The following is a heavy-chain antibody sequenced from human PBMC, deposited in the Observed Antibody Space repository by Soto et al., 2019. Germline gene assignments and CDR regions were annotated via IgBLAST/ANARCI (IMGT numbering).Heavy chain of an antibody. CDR1: GGSISSYY. Sequence: PSETLSLTCTVSGGSISSYYWSWIRQPPGKGLEWIGYIHYSGSTNYNPSLKSRVTISVDTSKNQFSLKLSSVTAADTAVYYCARVAAVAGTLLYYFDYWGQGTLVTVSS. CDR2: IHYSGST. CDR3: ARVAAVAGTLLYYFDY. V-gene: IGHV4-59*01. D-gene: IGHD6-19*01. J-gene: IGHJ4*02.